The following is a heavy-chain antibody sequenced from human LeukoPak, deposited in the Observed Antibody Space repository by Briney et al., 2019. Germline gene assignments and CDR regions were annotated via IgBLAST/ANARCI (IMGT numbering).Heavy chain of an antibody. CDR1: GYTLTELS. CDR2: FDPEDGET. Sequence: ASVNVSCKVSGYTLTELSMHWVRQAPGKGLEWMGGFDPEDGETIYAQKFQGRVTMTEDTSTDTAYMELSSLRSEDTAVYYCATEGSSSWYFVRYFDLWGRGTLVTVSS. J-gene: IGHJ2*01. CDR3: ATEGSSSWYFVRYFDL. D-gene: IGHD6-13*01. V-gene: IGHV1-24*01.